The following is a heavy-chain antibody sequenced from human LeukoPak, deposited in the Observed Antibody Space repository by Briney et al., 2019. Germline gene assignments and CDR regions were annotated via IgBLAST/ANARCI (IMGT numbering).Heavy chain of an antibody. CDR2: ISGCGGST. Sequence: GGSLRLSCAASGFTFSSSAMSWVRQAPGKGLEWVSAISGCGGSTYSAHSVKGRFTISRDNSKNTLYLQMNSLRAEDTAVYYCAKHGPYYYDSSGYYPAYFDYWSQGTLVTVSS. J-gene: IGHJ4*02. V-gene: IGHV3-23*01. CDR1: GFTFSSSA. D-gene: IGHD3-22*01. CDR3: AKHGPYYYDSSGYYPAYFDY.